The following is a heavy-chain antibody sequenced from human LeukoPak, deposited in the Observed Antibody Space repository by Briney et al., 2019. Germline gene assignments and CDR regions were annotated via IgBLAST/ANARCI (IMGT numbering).Heavy chain of an antibody. V-gene: IGHV1-2*02. J-gene: IGHJ4*02. Sequence: ASVKVSCKASGYTFTGYYMHWVRQAPGQGLEWMGWNDPNGGGTNYAQKFQGRVTMTRDTSISTAYMELSRLRSDDTAVYYCASRQYDFWSGYFDYWGQGTLVTVSS. CDR2: NDPNGGGT. D-gene: IGHD3-3*01. CDR3: ASRQYDFWSGYFDY. CDR1: GYTFTGYY.